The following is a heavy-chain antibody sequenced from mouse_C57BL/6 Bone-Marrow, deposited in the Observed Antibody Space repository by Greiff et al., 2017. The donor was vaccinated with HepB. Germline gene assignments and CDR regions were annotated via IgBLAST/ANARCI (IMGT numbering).Heavy chain of an antibody. CDR1: GYTFTSYW. J-gene: IGHJ3*01. Sequence: QVQLQQPGAELVKPGASVKMSCKASGYTFTSYWITWVKQRPGQGLEWIGDIYPGSGSTNYNEKFKSKATLTVDTSSSTADMQLSSLTSEDSAFYCCARSGYGITFAYWGQGTLVTVSA. CDR3: ARSGYGITFAY. CDR2: IYPGSGST. D-gene: IGHD3-1*01. V-gene: IGHV1-55*01.